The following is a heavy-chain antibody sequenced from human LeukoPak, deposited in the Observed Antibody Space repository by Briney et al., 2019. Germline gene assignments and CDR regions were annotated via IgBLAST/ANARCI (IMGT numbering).Heavy chain of an antibody. CDR2: ISYDGSNK. CDR3: AREVLGYCSGGSCYPGAY. Sequence: GGSLRLSCAASGFTFSSYAMHWVRQAPGKGLEWVAVISYDGSNKYYADSVKGRFTVSRDNSKNTLYLQMNSLRAEGTAVYYCAREVLGYCSGGSCYPGAYWGQGTLVTVSS. CDR1: GFTFSSYA. V-gene: IGHV3-30-3*01. D-gene: IGHD2-15*01. J-gene: IGHJ4*02.